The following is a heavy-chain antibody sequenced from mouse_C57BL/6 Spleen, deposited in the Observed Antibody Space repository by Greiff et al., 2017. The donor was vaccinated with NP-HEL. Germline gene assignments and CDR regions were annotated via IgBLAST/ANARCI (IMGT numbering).Heavy chain of an antibody. CDR3: ARARTVVATDYWYFDV. V-gene: IGHV1-18*01. D-gene: IGHD1-1*01. CDR2: INPNNGGT. Sequence: EVKLQESGPELVKPGASVKIPCKASGYTFTDYNMDWVKQSHGKSLEWIGDINPNNGGTIYNQKFKGKATLTVDKSSSTAYMELRSLTSEDTAVYYCARARTVVATDYWYFDVWGTGTTVTVSS. J-gene: IGHJ1*03. CDR1: GYTFTDYN.